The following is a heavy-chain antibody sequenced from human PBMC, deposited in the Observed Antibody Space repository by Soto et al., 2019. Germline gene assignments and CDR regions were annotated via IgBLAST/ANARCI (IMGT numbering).Heavy chain of an antibody. Sequence: GGSLRLSCAASGFTFSSCAMSWARQAPGKGLEWVSAISGSGGSTCYADSVKGRFTISRDNSKNTLYLQMNSLRAEDTAVYYCAKDHRILRFLEWLFPMDVWGQGTTVTVSS. J-gene: IGHJ6*02. CDR1: GFTFSSCA. CDR3: AKDHRILRFLEWLFPMDV. CDR2: ISGSGGST. V-gene: IGHV3-23*01. D-gene: IGHD3-3*01.